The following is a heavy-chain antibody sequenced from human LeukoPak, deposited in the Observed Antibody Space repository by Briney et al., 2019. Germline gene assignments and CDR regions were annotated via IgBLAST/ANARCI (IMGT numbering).Heavy chain of an antibody. J-gene: IGHJ3*01. V-gene: IGHV4-4*09. D-gene: IGHD3-3*01. Sequence: SETLSLTCAVSGVSISPYYWAWIRQPPRKGLEWIGYIHTSGSNNQYPSLKSRVTISVDKSKNHFSLRLTSVTAADTAVYYCARLSAAVHLGAFDLWGQGTMVTVSS. CDR3: ARLSAAVHLGAFDL. CDR1: GVSISPYY. CDR2: IHTSGSN.